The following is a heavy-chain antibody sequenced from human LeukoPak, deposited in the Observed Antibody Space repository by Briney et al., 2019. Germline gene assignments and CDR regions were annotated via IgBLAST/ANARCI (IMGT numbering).Heavy chain of an antibody. Sequence: GGSLRLSCAASGFTFSSFSMSWVRQAPGKGLEWVSSISSSSSYIYYGDSVKGRFTISRDNAKNTLYLQMNSLRAEDTAVYYCARGIFTVTTDWGQGTLVTVSS. J-gene: IGHJ4*02. CDR1: GFTFSSFS. CDR3: ARGIFTVTTD. CDR2: ISSSSSYI. D-gene: IGHD4-17*01. V-gene: IGHV3-21*01.